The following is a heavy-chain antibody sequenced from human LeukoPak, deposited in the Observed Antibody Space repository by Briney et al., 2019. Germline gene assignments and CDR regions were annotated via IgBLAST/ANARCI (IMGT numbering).Heavy chain of an antibody. D-gene: IGHD3-9*01. Sequence: PGGSLRLSCAASGFTFSSYSMNWVRQAPGKGLEWVSSISSSSSYIYYADSVKGRFTISRDNAKNSLYLQMNSLRAEDTAAYYCARAPRTLRYFDWSPPNWFDPWGQGTLVTVSS. J-gene: IGHJ5*02. CDR1: GFTFSSYS. V-gene: IGHV3-21*01. CDR3: ARAPRTLRYFDWSPPNWFDP. CDR2: ISSSSSYI.